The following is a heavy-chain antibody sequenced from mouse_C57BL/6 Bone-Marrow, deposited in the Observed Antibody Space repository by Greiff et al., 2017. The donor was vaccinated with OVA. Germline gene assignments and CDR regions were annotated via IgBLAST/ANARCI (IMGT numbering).Heavy chain of an antibody. J-gene: IGHJ4*01. Sequence: QVQLKESGPGLVQPSQSLSITCTVSGFSLTSYGVHWVRQSPGKGLEWLGVIWRGGSTDYNAAFMSRLSITKDNSKSQVFFKMNSLQADDTAIYYCAKNYYYGTYAMDYWGQGTSVTVSS. CDR1: GFSLTSYG. D-gene: IGHD1-1*01. CDR3: AKNYYYGTYAMDY. CDR2: IWRGGST. V-gene: IGHV2-5*01.